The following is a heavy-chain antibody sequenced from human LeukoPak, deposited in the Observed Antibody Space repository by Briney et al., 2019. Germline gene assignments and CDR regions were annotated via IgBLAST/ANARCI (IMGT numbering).Heavy chain of an antibody. CDR1: GGSISSGGYS. V-gene: IGHV4-30-2*01. CDR3: ARGWGPVYYFDS. J-gene: IGHJ4*02. CDR2: IYHSGST. Sequence: PSQTLSLTCAVSGGSISSGGYSWSWIRQPPGKGLEWIGYIYHSGSTYYNPSLESRVTMSVDRSKNQFSLKLNSVTAADTAVYYCARGWGPVYYFDSWGQGTLVTVSS. D-gene: IGHD3-16*01.